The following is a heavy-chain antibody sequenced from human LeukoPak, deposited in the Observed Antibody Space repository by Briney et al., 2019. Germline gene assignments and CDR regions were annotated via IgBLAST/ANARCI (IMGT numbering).Heavy chain of an antibody. J-gene: IGHJ5*02. CDR1: GGSISSYY. Sequence: PSETLSLTCTVSGGSISSYYWSWIRQPPGKGLEWIGYIYYSGSTNYNPSLKSRVTISVDTSKNQFSLKLSSVTAADTAVYYCARTTYYDILTGYYHGPWGQGTLVTVSS. CDR2: IYYSGST. CDR3: ARTTYYDILTGYYHGP. V-gene: IGHV4-59*01. D-gene: IGHD3-9*01.